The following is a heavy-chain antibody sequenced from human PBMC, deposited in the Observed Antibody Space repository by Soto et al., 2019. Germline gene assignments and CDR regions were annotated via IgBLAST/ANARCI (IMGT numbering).Heavy chain of an antibody. CDR2: IYYSGST. D-gene: IGHD3-10*01. CDR1: GGSISSGGYY. Sequence: QVQLQESGPGLVKPSQTLSLTCTVSGGSISSGGYYWSWIRQHPGKGLEWIGYIYYSGSTYYHSSLTSRVTISVDTSKNPFSLKLSSVTAAVTAVYYCASAYGSGYMDVWGQGTTVTVSS. V-gene: IGHV4-31*03. CDR3: ASAYGSGYMDV. J-gene: IGHJ6*02.